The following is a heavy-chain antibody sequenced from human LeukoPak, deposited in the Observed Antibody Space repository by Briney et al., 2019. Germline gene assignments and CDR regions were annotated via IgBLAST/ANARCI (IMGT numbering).Heavy chain of an antibody. V-gene: IGHV3-30*02. D-gene: IGHD6-19*01. CDR2: IESDGTKE. CDR1: GLRFSSYD. CDR3: AKEGSGWYYLDY. Sequence: GGSLRLSCAASGLRFSSYDIHWVRQAPGKGLEWVTFIESDGTKEYYADFVKGRFTISRDNSKNTVYVQMNTLRAEDTAVYYCAKEGSGWYYLDYWGQGTVVTVSS. J-gene: IGHJ4*02.